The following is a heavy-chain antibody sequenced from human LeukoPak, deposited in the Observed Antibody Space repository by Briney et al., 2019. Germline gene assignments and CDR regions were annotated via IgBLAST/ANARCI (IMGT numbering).Heavy chain of an antibody. CDR2: IHKGGNT. D-gene: IGHD3-3*01. CDR1: GDPISSSVDT. J-gene: IGHJ4*02. V-gene: IGHV4-39*07. CDR3: ARLERVTIFGVVSSYFDF. Sequence: SETRSLTCIVLGDPISSSVDTWAWVRRPPGKGLEWFGPIHKGGNTFYNPSLKSRASILEDTSKNEFSLKVNSVTAADTAVYYCARLERVTIFGVVSSYFDFWGQGSLVTVSS.